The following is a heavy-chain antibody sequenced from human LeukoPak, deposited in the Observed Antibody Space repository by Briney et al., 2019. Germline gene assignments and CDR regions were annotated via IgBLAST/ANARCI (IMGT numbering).Heavy chain of an antibody. Sequence: PSETLSLTCTVSGGSISSSSYYWGWIRQPPGKGLEWIGSIYHSGSTYYNPSLKSRVTISVDTSKNQFSLKLSSVTAADTAVYYCARESDGITTLGQGTLVTVSS. D-gene: IGHD3-16*01. CDR1: GGSISSSSYY. V-gene: IGHV4-39*02. CDR2: IYHSGST. CDR3: ARESDGITT. J-gene: IGHJ5*02.